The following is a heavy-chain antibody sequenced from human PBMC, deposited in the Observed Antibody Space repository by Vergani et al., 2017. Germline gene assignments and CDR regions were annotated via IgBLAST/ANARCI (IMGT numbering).Heavy chain of an antibody. V-gene: IGHV1-2*02. CDR1: GYTFTGYY. CDR3: ARLYCSSTSCYKGGSRGNRFDY. CDR2: INPNSGGT. J-gene: IGHJ4*02. D-gene: IGHD2-2*02. Sequence: QVQLVQSGAEVKKPGASVKVSCKASGYTFTGYYIHWVRQAPGQGLEWMGWINPNSGGTNYAQKFQGRVTMTRDTSISTAYMELSRLRSDDTAVYYCARLYCSSTSCYKGGSRGNRFDYWGQGTLVTVSS.